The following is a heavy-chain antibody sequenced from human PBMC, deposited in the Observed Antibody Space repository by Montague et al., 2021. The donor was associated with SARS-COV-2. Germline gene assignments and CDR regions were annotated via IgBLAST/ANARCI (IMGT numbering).Heavy chain of an antibody. Sequence: YRRLSCAASGFPFSSYAMHWVRQAPGKGLEWVAVISYDGSNKYYADSVKGRFTISRDNSRNTLYLQMNSLRAEDTAVYYCARPYSGSYLGWFDPWGQGTLVTVSS. V-gene: IGHV3-30*04. D-gene: IGHD1-26*01. CDR3: ARPYSGSYLGWFDP. CDR1: GFPFSSYA. CDR2: ISYDGSNK. J-gene: IGHJ5*02.